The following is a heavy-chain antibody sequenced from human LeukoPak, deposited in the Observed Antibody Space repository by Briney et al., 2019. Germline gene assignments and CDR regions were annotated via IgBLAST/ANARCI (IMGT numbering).Heavy chain of an antibody. V-gene: IGHV4-61*01. CDR3: ARALSGPYWFDY. CDR1: GGSVNSGNYY. Sequence: PSETLSLTCTVSGGSVNSGNYYWSWIRQPPGKGLEWIGFIYYSGSTNYNPSLKSRVTISVDTSKNQFSLKLSSVTAADTAVYYCARALSGPYWFDYWGQGTLVTVSS. D-gene: IGHD2-8*02. J-gene: IGHJ4*02. CDR2: IYYSGST.